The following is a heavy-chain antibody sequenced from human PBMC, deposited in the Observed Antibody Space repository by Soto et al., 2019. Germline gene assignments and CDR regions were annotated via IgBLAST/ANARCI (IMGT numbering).Heavy chain of an antibody. J-gene: IGHJ4*02. Sequence: PGGSLRLSCAASGLTFSSYWMHWVRQAPGKGLVWVSRINTDGGSTTYADSVKGRFTISRDNTKNTLYLQMNSLRVEDTAVYYCARASGSNIHFDYWGQGTLVTVSS. D-gene: IGHD1-26*01. V-gene: IGHV3-74*01. CDR1: GLTFSSYW. CDR2: INTDGGST. CDR3: ARASGSNIHFDY.